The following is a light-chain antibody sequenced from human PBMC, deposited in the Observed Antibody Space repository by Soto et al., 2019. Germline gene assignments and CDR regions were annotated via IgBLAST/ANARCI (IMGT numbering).Light chain of an antibody. CDR3: QSYDSSLSGYV. J-gene: IGLJ1*01. Sequence: QSLLTQLPSVSGAPGQRVTISCPGSSSNIGAGYDVHWYQQLPGTAPKLLIYGNSNRPSGVPDRFSGSKSGTSASLAITGLQAEDEADYYCQSYDSSLSGYVFGTGTKVTVL. CDR2: GNS. V-gene: IGLV1-40*01. CDR1: SSNIGAGYD.